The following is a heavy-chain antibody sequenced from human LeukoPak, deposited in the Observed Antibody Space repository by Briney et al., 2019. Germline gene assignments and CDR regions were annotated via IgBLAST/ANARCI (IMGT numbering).Heavy chain of an antibody. CDR2: ITWNSGSI. J-gene: IGHJ3*02. CDR1: GFTFSSYW. D-gene: IGHD3-16*01. CDR3: AKEQGLLTFRVGAFDI. Sequence: GGSLRLSCAASGFTFSSYWMHWVGQTPGKGLEGVSGITWNSGSIVYADSVKGRFTISRDNAKNSLYLQMNSLRAEDMAFYYCAKEQGLLTFRVGAFDIWGQGTMVTVSS. V-gene: IGHV3-9*03.